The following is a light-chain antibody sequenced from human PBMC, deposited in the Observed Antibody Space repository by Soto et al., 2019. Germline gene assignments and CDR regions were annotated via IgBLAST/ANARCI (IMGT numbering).Light chain of an antibody. J-gene: IGLJ1*01. CDR2: EVS. CDR1: SSDVGTYKY. CDR3: SSYANNNYFKFV. V-gene: IGLV2-8*01. Sequence: ALTQAASASGSPGQSVTISCTGTSSDVGTYKYVSWYQQHPGKAPKLMIYEVSKRPSGVPDRFSGSKSGNTASLTVSGLQAEDEADYYCSSYANNNYFKFVFGTGTKV.